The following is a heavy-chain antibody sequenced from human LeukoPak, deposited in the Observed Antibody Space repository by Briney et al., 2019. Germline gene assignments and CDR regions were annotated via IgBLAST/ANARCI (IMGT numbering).Heavy chain of an antibody. V-gene: IGHV3-21*01. CDR2: ISSSSSYI. CDR3: ARGGSLLNWFDP. J-gene: IGHJ5*02. Sequence: SGGSLRLSCAASGFTFSSYSMNWVRQAPGKGLEWVSSISSSSSYIYYADSVKGRFTISRDNAKNSLSLQMNSLRAEDTAVYYCARGGSLLNWFDPWGQGTLVTVSS. CDR1: GFTFSSYS. D-gene: IGHD1-26*01.